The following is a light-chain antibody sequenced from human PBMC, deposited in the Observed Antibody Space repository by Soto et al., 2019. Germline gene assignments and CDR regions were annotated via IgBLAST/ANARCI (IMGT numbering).Light chain of an antibody. J-gene: IGKJ4*01. Sequence: DIQMTQSPSTLSGSVGDRVTITCRASQGISSSLAWYQQQPGKAPKLLIYAASTLQSGVPSRFSGSGSGTDFTLTISSLQPEDFATYYCQQLKSFPLSFGGGTKVDIK. CDR3: QQLKSFPLS. CDR1: QGISSS. CDR2: AAS. V-gene: IGKV1-9*01.